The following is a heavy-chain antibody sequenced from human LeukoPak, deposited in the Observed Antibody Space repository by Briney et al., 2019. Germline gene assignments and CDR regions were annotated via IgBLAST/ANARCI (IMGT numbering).Heavy chain of an antibody. CDR2: ISHTSSDT. D-gene: IGHD2-15*01. CDR3: ARGGFGSLDY. Sequence: GGSLKLSCAASGFTFSSYYMSWIRQAPGKGLEWVSYISHTSSDTNYADSVKGRFTISRDNAKTSLYLQMNSLRAEDTAVYYCARGGFGSLDYWGQGTLVTVSS. CDR1: GFTFSSYY. J-gene: IGHJ4*02. V-gene: IGHV3-11*06.